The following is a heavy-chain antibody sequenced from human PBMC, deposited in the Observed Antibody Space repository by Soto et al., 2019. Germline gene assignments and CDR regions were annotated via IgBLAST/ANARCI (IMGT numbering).Heavy chain of an antibody. D-gene: IGHD3-3*01. Sequence: RLSCATSGFTFSNYWMHWVRQAPGKGPVWVSRINEDESNTNYADSVKGRFTISRDNAKNTLYLQMNSLRAEDTAVYYCARGLFLDYWGQGTRVTVS. J-gene: IGHJ4*02. CDR2: INEDESNT. V-gene: IGHV3-74*01. CDR3: ARGLFLDY. CDR1: GFTFSNYW.